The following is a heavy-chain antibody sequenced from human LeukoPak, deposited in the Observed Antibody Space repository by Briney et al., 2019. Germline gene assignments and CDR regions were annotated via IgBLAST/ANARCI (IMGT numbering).Heavy chain of an antibody. CDR3: ARDLGRRWPRIHFDY. Sequence: PSETLSLTCTVSGGSISSYYWSRIRQPPGKGLEWIGYIYYSGSTNYNPSLKSRVTISVDTSKNQFSLKLSSVTATDTAVYYCARDLGRRWPRIHFDYWGQGTLVPLPP. CDR2: IYYSGST. CDR1: GGSISSYY. D-gene: IGHD6-13*01. V-gene: IGHV4-59*01. J-gene: IGHJ4*02.